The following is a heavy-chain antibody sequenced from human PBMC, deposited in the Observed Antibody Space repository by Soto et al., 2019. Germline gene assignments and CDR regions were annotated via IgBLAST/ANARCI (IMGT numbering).Heavy chain of an antibody. J-gene: IGHJ4*02. CDR2: ISGSGGTT. CDR3: AKDNYSNYPFDY. D-gene: IGHD4-4*01. V-gene: IGHV3-23*01. Sequence: PGGSLRLSCAASGFTFSAYAMSWVRQAPGKGLEWVSGISGSGGTTYYADSVKGRFTISRDNSKNTLYLQMNSLRAEDTAVYYYAKDNYSNYPFDYWGQGTLVTVSS. CDR1: GFTFSAYA.